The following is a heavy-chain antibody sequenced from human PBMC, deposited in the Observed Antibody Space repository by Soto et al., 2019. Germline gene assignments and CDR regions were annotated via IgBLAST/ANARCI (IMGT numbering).Heavy chain of an antibody. CDR1: GFTFSSYE. J-gene: IGHJ6*02. V-gene: IGHV3-48*03. CDR3: ATVLASTVTSWDYYYYGMDV. CDR2: ISSSGSTI. D-gene: IGHD4-17*01. Sequence: PGGSLRLSCAASGFTFSSYEMNWVRQAPGKGLEWVSYISSSGSTIYYADSVKGRFTISRDNAKNSLYLQMNSLRAEDTAVYYCATVLASTVTSWDYYYYGMDVWGQGTTVTVSS.